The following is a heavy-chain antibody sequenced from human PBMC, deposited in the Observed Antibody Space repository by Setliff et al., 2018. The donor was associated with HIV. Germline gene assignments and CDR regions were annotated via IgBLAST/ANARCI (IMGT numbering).Heavy chain of an antibody. CDR3: ARDAYGDSYFDF. J-gene: IGHJ4*02. CDR1: GFTFSTYA. D-gene: IGHD4-17*01. Sequence: GGSLRLSCAASGFTFSTYAMHWVRQAPGKGLEWLAVISYDGDNKYYANSVRGRFTISRDNSKNTVYLQINSLSEDTAVYYCARDAYGDSYFDFWGQGTLVTVSS. V-gene: IGHV3-30-3*01. CDR2: ISYDGDNK.